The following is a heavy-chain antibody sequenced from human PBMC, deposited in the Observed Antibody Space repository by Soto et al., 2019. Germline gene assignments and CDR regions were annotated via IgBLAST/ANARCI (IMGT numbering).Heavy chain of an antibody. CDR2: IIHIFGTA. D-gene: IGHD3-16*01. Sequence: QVQLVQSGAEVKQPGSSVKVSCKASGGTFSSYAISWVRQAPGQGLEWMGGIIHIFGTANSAQKFQGRVTITADESTSTAYMELSSLRSEDTAVYYCATQAGDDYVWGRFWFDPWGQGTLVTVSS. CDR1: GGTFSSYA. CDR3: ATQAGDDYVWGRFWFDP. V-gene: IGHV1-69*01. J-gene: IGHJ5*02.